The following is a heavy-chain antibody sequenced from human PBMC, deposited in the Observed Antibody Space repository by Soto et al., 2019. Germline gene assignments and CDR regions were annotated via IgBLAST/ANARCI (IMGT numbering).Heavy chain of an antibody. CDR1: GYTFTSYA. Sequence: ASVKVSCKASGYTFTSYAMHWVRQAPGQRLEWMGWINAGNGNTKYSQKFQGRVTITADESTSTAYMELSSLRSEDTAVYYCARSAVMYGDYGQQGYWGQGTLVTVSS. D-gene: IGHD4-17*01. CDR2: INAGNGNT. V-gene: IGHV1-3*01. J-gene: IGHJ4*02. CDR3: ARSAVMYGDYGQQGY.